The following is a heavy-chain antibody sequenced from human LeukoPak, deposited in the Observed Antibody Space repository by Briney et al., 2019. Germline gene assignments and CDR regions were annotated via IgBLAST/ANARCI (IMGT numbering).Heavy chain of an antibody. Sequence: PGGSLRLSCAASGFTFSTYAMSWVRQAPGQGLEWFSCISGDVGSTYYAESVKGRFTISRDNSKNTLYPQMSSLSAEDTAVYYCAKRPDCSTTNCFRFEYWGQGTLVTVSS. CDR2: ISGDVGST. J-gene: IGHJ4*02. CDR1: GFTFSTYA. CDR3: AKRPDCSTTNCFRFEY. D-gene: IGHD2-2*01. V-gene: IGHV3-23*01.